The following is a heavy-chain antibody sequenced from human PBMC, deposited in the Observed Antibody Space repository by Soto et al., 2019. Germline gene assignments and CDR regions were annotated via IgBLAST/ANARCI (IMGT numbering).Heavy chain of an antibody. CDR1: GVSVSSNSAA. CDR2: TYYRSKWYN. CDR3: ARDQRGGSSWPQHYYGMDV. D-gene: IGHD6-13*01. Sequence: SQTLSLTCAISGVSVSSNSAAWNWIRQSPSRGLEWLGRTYYRSKWYNDYAVSVKSRITINPDTSKNQFSLQLNSVTPEDTAVYYCARDQRGGSSWPQHYYGMDVWGQGTTVTVSS. V-gene: IGHV6-1*01. J-gene: IGHJ6*02.